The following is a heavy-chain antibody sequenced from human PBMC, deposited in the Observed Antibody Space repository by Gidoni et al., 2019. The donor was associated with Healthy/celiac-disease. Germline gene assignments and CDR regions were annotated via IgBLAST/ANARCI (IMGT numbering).Heavy chain of an antibody. Sequence: QVQLQESGPGLVKPSGTLSLTCAVSGGPIRSRNCWSWVRQPPGKGLEWIGEIYHSGSTNYNPSLKSRVTISVDKSKNQFSLKLSSVTAADTAVYYCARSLDYGDYVEAFDYWGQGTLVTVSS. D-gene: IGHD4-17*01. CDR2: IYHSGST. CDR3: ARSLDYGDYVEAFDY. V-gene: IGHV4-4*02. CDR1: GGPIRSRNC. J-gene: IGHJ4*02.